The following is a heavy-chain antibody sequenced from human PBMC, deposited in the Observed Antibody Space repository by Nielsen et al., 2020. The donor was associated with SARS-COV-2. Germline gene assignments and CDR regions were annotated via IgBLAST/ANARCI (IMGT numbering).Heavy chain of an antibody. V-gene: IGHV1-69*01. J-gene: IGHJ6*02. Sequence: WVRQAPGQGLEWMGGIIPIFGTANYAQKFQGRVTITADESTSTAYMELRSLRSDDTAVYYCARDLSHINYYGSGSYYKRDPYYYYGMDVWGQGTTVTVSS. D-gene: IGHD3-10*01. CDR3: ARDLSHINYYGSGSYYKRDPYYYYGMDV. CDR2: IIPIFGTA.